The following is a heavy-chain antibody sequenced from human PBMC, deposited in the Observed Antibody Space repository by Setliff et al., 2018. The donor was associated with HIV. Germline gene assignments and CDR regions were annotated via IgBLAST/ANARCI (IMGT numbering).Heavy chain of an antibody. CDR2: LYYSGST. Sequence: PSETLSLTCSVSGGSTSSDTWTWIRQPPGKGPEWIGYLYYSGSTYYNPSLKSRITISVDTSKNQFSLNLTSVSAADTAVYYCARLGYSGSLVGAFDIWGQGTMVTVSS. J-gene: IGHJ3*02. CDR1: GGSTSSDT. V-gene: IGHV4-59*08. D-gene: IGHD1-26*01. CDR3: ARLGYSGSLVGAFDI.